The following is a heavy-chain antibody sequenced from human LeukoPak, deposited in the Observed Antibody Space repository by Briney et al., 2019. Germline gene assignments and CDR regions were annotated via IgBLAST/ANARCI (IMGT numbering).Heavy chain of an antibody. J-gene: IGHJ3*02. CDR1: GFSFRNYA. CDR2: ISYDGSNK. V-gene: IGHV3-30*04. Sequence: PGGSLRLSCEASGFSFRNYAMHWVRQAPGKGLECVATISYDGSNKYYGDSVKGRFTISRDNSRNTLYLQMNSLRAEDTAVYYCAREDDAFDIWGQGTMVTASS. CDR3: AREDDAFDI.